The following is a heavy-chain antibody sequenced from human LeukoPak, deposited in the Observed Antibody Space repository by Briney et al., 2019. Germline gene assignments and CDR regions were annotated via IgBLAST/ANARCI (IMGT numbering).Heavy chain of an antibody. V-gene: IGHV4-39*07. Sequence: SETLSLTCTVSGGSISSSSYYWGWIRQPPGKGLEWIGSIYYSGSTYYNPSLKSRVTISVDTSKNQFSLKLSSVTAADTAVYYCARGSTIFGVVIISRWFDPWGQGTLVTVSS. J-gene: IGHJ5*02. CDR1: GGSISSSSYY. CDR2: IYYSGST. CDR3: ARGSTIFGVVIISRWFDP. D-gene: IGHD3-3*01.